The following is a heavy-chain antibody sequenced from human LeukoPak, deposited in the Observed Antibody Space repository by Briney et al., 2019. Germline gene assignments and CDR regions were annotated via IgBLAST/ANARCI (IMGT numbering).Heavy chain of an antibody. J-gene: IGHJ3*02. CDR3: AREYMDYQDAFDI. D-gene: IGHD2-2*01. V-gene: IGHV3-66*01. CDR2: IYSGGST. CDR1: GFTVSSNY. Sequence: PGGSLRLSCAASGFTVSSNYMSWVRQAPGKGLEWVSVIYSGGSTYYADSVKGRFTISRDNSKNTLYLQMNSLRAEDTAVYYCAREYMDYQDAFDIWGQGTMVTVSS.